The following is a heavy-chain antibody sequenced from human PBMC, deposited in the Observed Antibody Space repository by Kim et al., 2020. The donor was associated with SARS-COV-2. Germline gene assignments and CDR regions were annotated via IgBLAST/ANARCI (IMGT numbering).Heavy chain of an antibody. Sequence: QKFQGRVTITADESTSTAYMELSSLRSQDTAVYYCARHSPYDSSGYYSDYWGQGTLVTVSS. V-gene: IGHV1-69*01. D-gene: IGHD3-22*01. J-gene: IGHJ4*02. CDR3: ARHSPYDSSGYYSDY.